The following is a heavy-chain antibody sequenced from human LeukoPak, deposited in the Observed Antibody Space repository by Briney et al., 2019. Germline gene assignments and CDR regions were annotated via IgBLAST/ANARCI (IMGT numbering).Heavy chain of an antibody. CDR3: ARGYYYDSSGYLAGYYFDY. D-gene: IGHD3-22*01. Sequence: ASVKVSCKASGYTFTSYAISWVRQAPGQGLEWMGRIIPILGIANYAQKFQGRVTITADKSTSTAYMELSSLRSEDTAVYYCARGYYYDSSGYLAGYYFDYWGQGTLVTVSS. CDR1: GYTFTSYA. J-gene: IGHJ4*02. CDR2: IIPILGIA. V-gene: IGHV1-69*04.